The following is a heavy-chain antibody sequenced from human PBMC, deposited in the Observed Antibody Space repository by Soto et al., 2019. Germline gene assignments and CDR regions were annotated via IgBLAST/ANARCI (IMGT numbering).Heavy chain of an antibody. CDR1: GGSISGSY. CDR2: VYYTGST. CDR3: ARSVAVPGAHIDY. V-gene: IGHV4-59*01. Sequence: TSETLSLTCSVSGGSISGSYWSWIRQSPGKGLEWLGYVYYTGSTNYSPSLRSRVSISVDTSKNEFSLRLCSVTAADTAVYFCARSVAVPGAHIDYWGQGTQVTSPQ. J-gene: IGHJ4*02. D-gene: IGHD6-19*01.